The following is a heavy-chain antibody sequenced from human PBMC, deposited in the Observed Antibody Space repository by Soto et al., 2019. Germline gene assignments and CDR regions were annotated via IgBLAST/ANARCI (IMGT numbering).Heavy chain of an antibody. CDR1: GGTFSSYA. D-gene: IGHD3-22*01. J-gene: IGHJ6*02. Sequence: GASVKVSCKASGGTFSSYAISWVRQAPGQGLEWMGGIIPIFGTANYAQKFQGRVTITADESTSIAYMELSSLRSEDTAVYYCARQSSSGYYYYYGMDVWGQGTTVTVSS. CDR3: ARQSSSGYYYYYGMDV. CDR2: IIPIFGTA. V-gene: IGHV1-69*13.